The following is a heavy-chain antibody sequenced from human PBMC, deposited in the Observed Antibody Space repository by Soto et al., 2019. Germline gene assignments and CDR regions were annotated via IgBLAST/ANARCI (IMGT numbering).Heavy chain of an antibody. V-gene: IGHV1-46*01. D-gene: IGHD5-12*01. J-gene: IGHJ4*02. CDR1: GYTFTSYY. CDR3: ASNRLEMATTFDY. CDR2: INPSGGST. Sequence: GASVKVSCKASGYTFTSYYMHWVRQAPGQGLEWMGIINPSGGSTSYAQKFQGRVTMTRDTSTSTVYMELSSLRPEDTAVYYCASNRLEMATTFDYWGQGTLVTVSS.